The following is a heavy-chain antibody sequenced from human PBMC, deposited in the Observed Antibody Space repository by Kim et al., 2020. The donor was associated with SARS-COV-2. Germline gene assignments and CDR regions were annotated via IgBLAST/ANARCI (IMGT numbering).Heavy chain of an antibody. J-gene: IGHJ6*02. CDR2: ISAYNGNT. D-gene: IGHD3-9*01. V-gene: IGHV1-18*04. Sequence: ASVKVSCKASGYTFTSYGISWVRQAPGQGLEWMGWISAYNGNTNYAQKLQGRVTMTTDTSTSTAYMELRSLRSDDTAVYYCAREGDILTGYYLLNYGMDVWGQGTTVTVSS. CDR3: AREGDILTGYYLLNYGMDV. CDR1: GYTFTSYG.